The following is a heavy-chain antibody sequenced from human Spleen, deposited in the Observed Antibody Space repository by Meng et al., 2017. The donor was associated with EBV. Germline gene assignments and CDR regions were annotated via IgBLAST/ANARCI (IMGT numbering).Heavy chain of an antibody. J-gene: IGHJ4*02. CDR3: VREEGSSSSWALGY. CDR1: NGSISSNKW. V-gene: IGHV4-4*02. D-gene: IGHD6-13*01. CDR2: ISHSGSP. Sequence: VRLQESGTGLVKPSGTLSLTCAVSNGSISSNKWWSWVRQSPGKGLEWIGEISHSGSPNYNPSLKSRVTMSVDKSKNYFSLNLSSVTAADTAVYYCVREEGSSSSWALGYWGQGILVTVSS.